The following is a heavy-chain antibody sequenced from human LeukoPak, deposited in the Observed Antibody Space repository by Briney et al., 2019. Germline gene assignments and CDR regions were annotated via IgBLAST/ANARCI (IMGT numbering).Heavy chain of an antibody. D-gene: IGHD5-12*01. CDR1: GGTFSSYA. V-gene: IGHV1-69*05. Sequence: VASVKVSCKASGGTFSSYAISWVRQAPGQGLEWMGGIIPIFGTANYAQKFQGRVTITTDESTSTAYMELSSLRSEDTAVYYCARPKSGPYSGYEMAFDIWGQGTMVTVSS. CDR3: ARPKSGPYSGYEMAFDI. J-gene: IGHJ3*02. CDR2: IIPIFGTA.